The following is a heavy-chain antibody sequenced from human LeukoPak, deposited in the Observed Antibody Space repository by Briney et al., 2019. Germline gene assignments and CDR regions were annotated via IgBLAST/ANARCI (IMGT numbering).Heavy chain of an antibody. CDR3: AKRRGLELLYYYYMDV. Sequence: GGSLRLSCAASGFTFSSYAMSWVRQAPGKGLEWVSGISGSGGSTYYADSVKGRFTISRDNSKNTLYLQMNSLRAEDTAVYYCAKRRGLELLYYYYMDVCGKGTTVTVSS. D-gene: IGHD1-7*01. V-gene: IGHV3-23*01. J-gene: IGHJ6*03. CDR1: GFTFSSYA. CDR2: ISGSGGST.